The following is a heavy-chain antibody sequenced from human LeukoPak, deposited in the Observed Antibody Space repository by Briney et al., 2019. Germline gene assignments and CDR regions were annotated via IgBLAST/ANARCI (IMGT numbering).Heavy chain of an antibody. J-gene: IGHJ4*02. Sequence: PGGSLRLSCAASGFTLHDYNMHWVRQAPGKGLEWVSAISGSGGSTYYADSVKGRFTISRDNSKNTLYLQMNSLRAEDTAVYYCAKDRVVVPAATFAYWGQGTLVTVSS. CDR2: ISGSGGST. D-gene: IGHD2-2*01. CDR1: GFTLHDYN. V-gene: IGHV3-23*01. CDR3: AKDRVVVPAATFAY.